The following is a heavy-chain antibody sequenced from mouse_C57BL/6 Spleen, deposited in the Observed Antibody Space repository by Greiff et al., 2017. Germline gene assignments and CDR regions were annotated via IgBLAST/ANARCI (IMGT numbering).Heavy chain of an antibody. D-gene: IGHD2-4*01. CDR1: GYAFSSSW. J-gene: IGHJ3*01. CDR3: ARLYYDYDRGVAY. CDR2: IYPGDGDT. Sequence: VQLQQSGPELVKPGASVKISCKASGYAFSSSWMNWVKQRPGKGLEWIGRIYPGDGDTNYNGKFKGKATLTADKSSSTAYMQLSSLTSEDSAVYFCARLYYDYDRGVAYWGQGTLVTVSA. V-gene: IGHV1-82*01.